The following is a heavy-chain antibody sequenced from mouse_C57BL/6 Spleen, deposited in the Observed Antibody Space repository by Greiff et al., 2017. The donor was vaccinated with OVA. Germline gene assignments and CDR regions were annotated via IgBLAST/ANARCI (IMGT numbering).Heavy chain of an antibody. J-gene: IGHJ2*01. V-gene: IGHV1-81*01. Sequence: QVQLKQSGAELARPGASVKLSCKASGYTFTSYGISWVKQRTGQGLEWIGEIYPRSGNTYYNEKFKGKATLTADKSSSTAYMELRSLTSEDSAVYFCARERLNYYAPRGDYWGQGTTLTVSS. D-gene: IGHD1-1*01. CDR1: GYTFTSYG. CDR2: IYPRSGNT. CDR3: ARERLNYYAPRGDY.